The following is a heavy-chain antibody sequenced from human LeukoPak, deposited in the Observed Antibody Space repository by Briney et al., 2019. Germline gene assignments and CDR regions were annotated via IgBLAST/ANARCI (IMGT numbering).Heavy chain of an antibody. CDR1: GGTFSSYA. J-gene: IGHJ5*02. Sequence: GASVKVSCKASGGTFSSYAISWVRQAPGQGLEWMGRIIPIFGTANYAQKFQGRVTITTDESTSTAYMELSSLRSEDTAVYYCVRGAYDSSGYYPYNWFDPWGQGTLVTVSS. V-gene: IGHV1-69*05. CDR3: VRGAYDSSGYYPYNWFDP. D-gene: IGHD3-22*01. CDR2: IIPIFGTA.